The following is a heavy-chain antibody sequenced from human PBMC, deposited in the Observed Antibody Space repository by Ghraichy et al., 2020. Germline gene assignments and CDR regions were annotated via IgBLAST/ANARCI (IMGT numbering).Heavy chain of an antibody. D-gene: IGHD2-15*01. Sequence: GGSLRLSCAASGFNMTSRAMHWVRQAPGKGLEWVAIISHDGARKKYAASVEGRFTVSRATADNTLALQMDNLRPDDTATYYCATGYCSGTSCHFEGYYYSPMDVWGQGTTAIVSS. J-gene: IGHJ6*02. V-gene: IGHV3-30-3*01. CDR1: GFNMTSRA. CDR2: ISHDGARK. CDR3: ATGYCSGTSCHFEGYYYSPMDV.